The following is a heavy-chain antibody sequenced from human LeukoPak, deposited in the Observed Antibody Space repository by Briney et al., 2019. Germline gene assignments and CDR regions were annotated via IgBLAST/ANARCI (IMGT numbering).Heavy chain of an antibody. V-gene: IGHV4-34*01. D-gene: IGHD5-12*01. CDR2: INHSGST. CDR1: GGSFSGYY. J-gene: IGHJ6*03. Sequence: SETLSLTCAVYGGSFSGYYWSWIRQPPGKGLEWIGEINHSGSTNYNPSLKSRVTISVDTSKNQFSLKLSSVTAADTAVYYCARRRGFRHYYMDVWGKGTTVTVSS. CDR3: ARRRGFRHYYMDV.